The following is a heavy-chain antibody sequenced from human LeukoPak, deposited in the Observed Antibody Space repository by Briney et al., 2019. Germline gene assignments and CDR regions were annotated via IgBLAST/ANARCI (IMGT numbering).Heavy chain of an antibody. V-gene: IGHV3-64D*06. J-gene: IGHJ4*02. Sequence: GGSLRLSCAASGFTFSSYPMHWVRQAPGKGLEYVSAISSNGGSTYYADSVKGRFTISRDNSKNTLYLQMSSLRAEDTAVYYCVKDLHSSGWYGAYWGQGTLVTVSS. CDR1: GFTFSSYP. CDR2: ISSNGGST. D-gene: IGHD6-19*01. CDR3: VKDLHSSGWYGAY.